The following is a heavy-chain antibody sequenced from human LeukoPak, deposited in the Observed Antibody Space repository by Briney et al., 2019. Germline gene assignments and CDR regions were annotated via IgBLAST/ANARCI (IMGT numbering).Heavy chain of an antibody. CDR2: ISWDGGST. CDR3: ARVLGGRRGDY. J-gene: IGHJ4*02. Sequence: GGSLRLSCAASGFTFDDYAMHWVRQAPGKGLEWVSFISWDGGSTYYADSVKGRFTISRDNSKNSLYLQMNSLRTDDTALYYCARVLGGRRGDYWGQGTLVTVSS. D-gene: IGHD3-3*02. V-gene: IGHV3-43*02. CDR1: GFTFDDYA.